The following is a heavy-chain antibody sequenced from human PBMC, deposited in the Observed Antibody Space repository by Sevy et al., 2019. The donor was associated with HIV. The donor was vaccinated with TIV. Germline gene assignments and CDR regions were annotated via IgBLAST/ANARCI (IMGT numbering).Heavy chain of an antibody. CDR2: IRYDGDHK. J-gene: IGHJ4*02. CDR3: AKDVASPKPRYYFDF. CDR1: GFTFSNYA. Sequence: GGSLRLSCVASGFTFSNYAMHWVRQAPGKGLEWVAFIRYDGDHKAYGDPVKGRLTISRDNAKNTLYLQMTSLRPEDTAVYYCAKDVASPKPRYYFDFWGQGNLVTVSS. V-gene: IGHV3-30*02.